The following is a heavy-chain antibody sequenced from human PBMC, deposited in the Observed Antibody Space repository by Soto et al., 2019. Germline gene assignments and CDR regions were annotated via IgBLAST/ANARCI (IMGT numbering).Heavy chain of an antibody. Sequence: WGSLRLSCAASGFTFISYSINWVRHSPGKWLEWVSSISSSSSYIYYADSVKGRFTISRDNAKNSLYLQMNSLRAEDTAVYYCARHLEYSSSSSVRYWGQGTLVTVSS. CDR3: ARHLEYSSSSSVRY. CDR2: ISSSSSYI. J-gene: IGHJ4*02. D-gene: IGHD6-6*01. V-gene: IGHV3-21*01. CDR1: GFTFISYS.